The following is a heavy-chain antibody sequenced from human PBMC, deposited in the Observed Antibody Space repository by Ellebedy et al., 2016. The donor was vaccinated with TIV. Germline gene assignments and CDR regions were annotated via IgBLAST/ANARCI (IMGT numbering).Heavy chain of an antibody. CDR1: GYSISSGYY. V-gene: IGHV4-38-2*02. Sequence: SETLSLTXTVSGYSISSGYYWGWIRQPPGKGLEWIGSIYHSGSTNYNPSLKSRVTISVDTSKNQFSLKLSSVTAADTAVYYCASPRTGIAAARGGFDYWGQGTLVTVSS. D-gene: IGHD6-13*01. CDR2: IYHSGST. J-gene: IGHJ4*02. CDR3: ASPRTGIAAARGGFDY.